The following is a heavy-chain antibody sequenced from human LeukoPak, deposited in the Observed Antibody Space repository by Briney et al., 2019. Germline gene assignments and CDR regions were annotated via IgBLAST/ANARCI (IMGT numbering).Heavy chain of an antibody. Sequence: SETLSLTCTVSGGSISSYYWSWIRQPAGKGLEWIGRIYTSGSTNYNPSLESRVTMSVNTSKNQFSLKLSSVTAADTAVYYCARDRTDYADYYGSGSQKLNWFDPWGQGTLVTVSS. V-gene: IGHV4-4*07. CDR2: IYTSGST. D-gene: IGHD3-10*01. CDR3: ARDRTDYADYYGSGSQKLNWFDP. J-gene: IGHJ5*02. CDR1: GGSISSYY.